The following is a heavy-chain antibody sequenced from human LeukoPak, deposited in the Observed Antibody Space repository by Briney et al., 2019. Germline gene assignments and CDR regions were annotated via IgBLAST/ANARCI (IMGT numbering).Heavy chain of an antibody. CDR2: IIPIFGTA. Sequence: ASVKVSCKASGGTFSSYAISWVRQAPGQGLEWMGGIIPIFGTANYAQKFQGRVTITADESTSTAYMELSSLRSEDTAVYYCASAKGIAVAEVGYFDYWGQGTLVTVSS. CDR1: GGTFSSYA. CDR3: ASAKGIAVAEVGYFDY. V-gene: IGHV1-69*13. D-gene: IGHD6-19*01. J-gene: IGHJ4*02.